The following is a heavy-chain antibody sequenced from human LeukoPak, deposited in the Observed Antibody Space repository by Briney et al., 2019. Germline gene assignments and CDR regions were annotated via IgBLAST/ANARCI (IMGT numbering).Heavy chain of an antibody. CDR3: ARVKGLVVVPAALWVLDAFDI. V-gene: IGHV1-18*01. CDR2: ISAYYGNT. Sequence: ASVKVSYKASGYTFTSYGISWVRQAPGQGLEWMGWISAYYGNTNYAQKLQGRVTMTTDTSTSTAYMELRSLRSDDTAVYYCARVKGLVVVPAALWVLDAFDIWGQGTMVTVSS. CDR1: GYTFTSYG. J-gene: IGHJ3*02. D-gene: IGHD2-2*01.